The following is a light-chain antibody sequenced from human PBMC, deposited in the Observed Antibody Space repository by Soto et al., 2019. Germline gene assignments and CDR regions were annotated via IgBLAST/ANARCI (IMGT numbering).Light chain of an antibody. CDR3: QQTYTTTRT. CDR2: ATS. V-gene: IGKV1-39*01. Sequence: DTQMTQSPSSLSASVGDRISITCRASQTVSTYLNWYQQKAGQAPTLLISATSTLQSGVPSRFSGSGSGTEFTLTITSLQPEDFATYYCQQTYTTTRTFDKVTKV. CDR1: QTVSTY. J-gene: IGKJ1*01.